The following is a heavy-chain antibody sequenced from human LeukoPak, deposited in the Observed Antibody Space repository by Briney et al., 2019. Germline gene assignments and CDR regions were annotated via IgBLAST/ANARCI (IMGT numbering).Heavy chain of an antibody. CDR3: ARGGNSYAFDI. CDR2: IRSKANSYAT. CDR1: GFTFSGSA. Sequence: GGSLRLSCAASGFTFSGSAMHWVRQASGKGLEWVGRIRSKANSYATAYAASVKGRFTISRDDSKNTAYLQMNSLRAEDTAVYYCARGGNSYAFDIWGQGTMVTVSS. D-gene: IGHD4-23*01. V-gene: IGHV3-73*01. J-gene: IGHJ3*02.